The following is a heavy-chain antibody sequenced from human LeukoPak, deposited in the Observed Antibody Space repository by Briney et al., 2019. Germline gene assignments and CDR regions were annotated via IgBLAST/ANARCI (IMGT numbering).Heavy chain of an antibody. D-gene: IGHD6-19*01. CDR3: ASRIAVSKFDY. CDR1: GGSISSTGYY. Sequence: SETLSLTCTVYGGSISSTGYYWGWIRQPPGKGLEWLGNIYYTGSTYYNPSLKSRVIISVDTSKNQFSLRLSSVTAADTAVYYCASRIAVSKFDYWGQGTLVTVSS. CDR2: IYYTGST. J-gene: IGHJ4*02. V-gene: IGHV4-39*07.